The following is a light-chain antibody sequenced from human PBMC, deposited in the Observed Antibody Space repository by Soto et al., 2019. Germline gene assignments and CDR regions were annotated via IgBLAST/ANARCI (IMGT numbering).Light chain of an antibody. J-gene: IGLJ3*02. Sequence: QAVVTQEPPFSVSPGGTVTLTCGLSSGSVSSGHYPSWYQQTPGQAPRTLIYSTNTRSSGVPDRFSGSILGSKAALTITGAQADDESDYYCVLYMGSGIRVFGGGTKLTVL. CDR1: SGSVSSGHY. CDR3: VLYMGSGIRV. V-gene: IGLV8-61*01. CDR2: STN.